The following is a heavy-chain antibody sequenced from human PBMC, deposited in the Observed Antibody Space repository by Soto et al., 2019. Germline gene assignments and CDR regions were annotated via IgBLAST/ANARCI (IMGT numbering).Heavy chain of an antibody. CDR2: ISRDSRSI. D-gene: IGHD4-17*01. Sequence: GGSLRLSCEVSGFRFDDYGMHWVRQAPGKGLEWIAGISRDSRSISYGASMKGRFTISRDNAKNSPYLQFNSLRADGTAFSYCVKDALTTVAYYFDYWGQGALVTVSS. J-gene: IGHJ4*02. CDR1: GFRFDDYG. V-gene: IGHV3-9*01. CDR3: VKDALTTVAYYFDY.